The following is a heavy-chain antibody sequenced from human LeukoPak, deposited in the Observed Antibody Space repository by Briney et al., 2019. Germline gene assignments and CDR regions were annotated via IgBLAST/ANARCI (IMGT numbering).Heavy chain of an antibody. V-gene: IGHV3-9*01. J-gene: IGHJ4*02. CDR3: ARDSGESVLRYFDWVSSFDY. Sequence: GGSLRLSCAASGFTFDDYAMHWVRQAPGKGLEWVSGITWNSDYKVYADSVKGRFTISRDNSKNTLYLQMNSLRAEDTAVYYCARDSGESVLRYFDWVSSFDYWGQGTLVTVSS. CDR2: ITWNSDYK. CDR1: GFTFDDYA. D-gene: IGHD3-9*01.